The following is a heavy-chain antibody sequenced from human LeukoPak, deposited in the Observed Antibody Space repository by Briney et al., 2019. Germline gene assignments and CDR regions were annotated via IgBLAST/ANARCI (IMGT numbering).Heavy chain of an antibody. J-gene: IGHJ4*02. CDR1: GFTFSSYG. D-gene: IGHD2-15*01. Sequence: GGSLRLSCAASGFTFSSYGMHWVRQAPGKGLEWVAVIWYDGSNKYYADSVKGRFTISRDNSKNTLYLQMNSLRAEDTAVYYCAKRNGSSVVVAAIPFDYWGQGTLVTVSS. CDR3: AKRNGSSVVVAAIPFDY. CDR2: IWYDGSNK. V-gene: IGHV3-33*06.